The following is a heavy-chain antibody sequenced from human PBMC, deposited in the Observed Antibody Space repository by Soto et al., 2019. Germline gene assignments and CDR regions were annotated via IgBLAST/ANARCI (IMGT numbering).Heavy chain of an antibody. CDR2: ISPSGATI. V-gene: IGHV3-48*02. CDR1: GFSLTSCS. D-gene: IGHD3-16*01. Sequence: ESLKISCAVSGFSLTSCSMTWVRQVPGKGLEWVSYISPSGATIHYADSVRGRFTISRDHATNSLYLQMNSLRDEDTAVYYCARDAAEINSYYIDFWGLGALVTVSS. J-gene: IGHJ4*02. CDR3: ARDAAEINSYYIDF.